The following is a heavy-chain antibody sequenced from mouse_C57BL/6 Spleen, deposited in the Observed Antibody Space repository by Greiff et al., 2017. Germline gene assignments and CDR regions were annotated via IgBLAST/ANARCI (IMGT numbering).Heavy chain of an antibody. CDR2: ISNLAYSI. D-gene: IGHD1-1*01. CDR1: GFTFSDYG. Sequence: EVKVVESGGGLVQPGGSLKLSCAASGFTFSDYGMAWVRQAPRKGPEGVAFISNLAYSIYYADTVTGRFTISSENAKNTLYLEMSSLWSEDTAMYYCARTPYYYGSSVWYFDVWGTGTTVTVSS. J-gene: IGHJ1*03. CDR3: ARTPYYYGSSVWYFDV. V-gene: IGHV5-15*01.